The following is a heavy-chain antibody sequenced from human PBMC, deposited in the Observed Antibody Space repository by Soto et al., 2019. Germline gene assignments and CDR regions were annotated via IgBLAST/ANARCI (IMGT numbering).Heavy chain of an antibody. CDR3: ARHLSGWPIAVAGRELDY. Sequence: GESLKISCKGSGYSFTSYWIGWVRQMPGKGLEWMGIIYPGDSDTRYSPSFQGQVTISADKSISTAYLQWSSLKASDTAMYYCARHLSGWPIAVAGRELDYWGQGTLVTVSS. CDR1: GYSFTSYW. CDR2: IYPGDSDT. D-gene: IGHD6-19*01. J-gene: IGHJ4*02. V-gene: IGHV5-51*01.